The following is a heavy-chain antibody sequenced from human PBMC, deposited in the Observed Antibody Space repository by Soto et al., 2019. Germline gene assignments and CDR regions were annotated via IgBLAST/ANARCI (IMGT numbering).Heavy chain of an antibody. CDR2: IIPRYGPA. J-gene: IGHJ5*02. CDR3: ARVTSMVRGVIDNWFDP. Sequence: QVPLVQSGAEVKKPGSSVTVSCKASGGTFSSYAIHWVRQAPGQGLEWMGGIIPRYGPAKYAQRFQGRVTITADESTTTVYIELTSLTSQDTAVYYCARVTSMVRGVIDNWFDPWGHGTLVTVSS. V-gene: IGHV1-69*01. CDR1: GGTFSSYA. D-gene: IGHD3-10*01.